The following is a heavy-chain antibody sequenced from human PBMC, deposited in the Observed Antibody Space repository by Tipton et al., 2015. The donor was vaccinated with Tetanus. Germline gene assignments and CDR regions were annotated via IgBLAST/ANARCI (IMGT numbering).Heavy chain of an antibody. CDR2: ISNSGTS. CDR3: ARRGDYVFYYESSGYLWGAAFDI. D-gene: IGHD3-22*01. V-gene: IGHV4-4*02. J-gene: IGHJ3*02. Sequence: TLSLTCAVTGGSISGPNWWSWVRQIPGRGLEWIASISNSGTSYNNPSFRSRVTISVDTSKNQFSLKLNSVTAADTAVYYCARRGDYVFYYESSGYLWGAAFDIWGQGTMVSVSA. CDR1: GGSISGPNW.